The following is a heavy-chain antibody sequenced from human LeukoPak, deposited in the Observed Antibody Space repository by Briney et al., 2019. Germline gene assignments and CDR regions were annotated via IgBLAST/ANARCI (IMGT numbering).Heavy chain of an antibody. CDR2: INKDGSEK. Sequence: PGGSLRLSCSASGFTFSNHWMNWVRQAPGKGLEWVANINKDGSEKNYVDSVKGRFTISRDNAKNSLYLQMNYLRPEDTAVYYCGRQDHGPDYWGQGTLVTVSS. V-gene: IGHV3-7*01. CDR1: GFTFSNHW. J-gene: IGHJ4*02. CDR3: GRQDHGPDY. D-gene: IGHD1-14*01.